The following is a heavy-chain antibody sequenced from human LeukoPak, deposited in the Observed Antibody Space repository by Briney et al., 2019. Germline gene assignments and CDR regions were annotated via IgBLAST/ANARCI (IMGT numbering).Heavy chain of an antibody. CDR2: IYHSGST. V-gene: IGHV4-4*02. Sequence: SGTLSLTCAVSGVSISSSNWWSRVRQPPGQGLGWIGEIYHSGSTNYNPSLKSRVTISVDKSKNQFSLKLSSVTAADTAVYYCARLRCSGGSCYSEFSDYYYGMDVWGKGTTVTVSS. CDR1: GVSISSSNW. D-gene: IGHD2-15*01. CDR3: ARLRCSGGSCYSEFSDYYYGMDV. J-gene: IGHJ6*04.